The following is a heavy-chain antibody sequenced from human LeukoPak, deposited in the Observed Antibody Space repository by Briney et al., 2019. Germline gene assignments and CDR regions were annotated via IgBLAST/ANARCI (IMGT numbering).Heavy chain of an antibody. V-gene: IGHV3-23*01. D-gene: IGHD4-17*01. Sequence: GGGPRIPCAASCLTSFSTGVMRVRPGSAEGVGGGSTISGSGGSTYYADSVKGRFTISRDNSKNTLYLQMNSLRAEDTAVYYCAKCRDYGDPWYMDVWGKGTTVTISS. CDR1: CLTSFSTG. CDR2: ISGSGGST. J-gene: IGHJ6*03. CDR3: AKCRDYGDPWYMDV.